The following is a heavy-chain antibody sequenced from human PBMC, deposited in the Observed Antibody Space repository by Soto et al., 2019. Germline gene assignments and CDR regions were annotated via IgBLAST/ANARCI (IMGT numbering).Heavy chain of an antibody. D-gene: IGHD4-4*01. Sequence: PGESLKISCKGSGYTFTDYWIGWVRQLPGKGLEWMGIIYPGDSDTRYSPSFQGHVTITVDKSTSTAYLQWNTLKASDTAMYYCARYHSNFRYYSYAMEVWGEGTRVPVSS. CDR2: IYPGDSDT. V-gene: IGHV5-51*01. J-gene: IGHJ6*02. CDR1: GYTFTDYW. CDR3: ARYHSNFRYYSYAMEV.